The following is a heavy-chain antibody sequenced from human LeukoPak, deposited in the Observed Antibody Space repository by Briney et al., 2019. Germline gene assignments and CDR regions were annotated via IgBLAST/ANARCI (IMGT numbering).Heavy chain of an antibody. CDR3: ARFGGGIAVAAPRAYFDY. CDR2: TSAYNGNT. V-gene: IGHV1-18*01. CDR1: GYTFTSYG. Sequence: GASVKVSCKASGYTFTSYGISWVRQAPGQGLEWMGWTSAYNGNTNYAQKLQGRVTMTTDTSTSTAYMELRSLRSDDTAVYYCARFGGGIAVAAPRAYFDYWGQGTLVTVSS. D-gene: IGHD6-19*01. J-gene: IGHJ4*02.